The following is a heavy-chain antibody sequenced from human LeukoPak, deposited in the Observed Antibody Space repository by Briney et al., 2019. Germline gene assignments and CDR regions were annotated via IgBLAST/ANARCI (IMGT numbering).Heavy chain of an antibody. CDR2: ISIDGGRT. CDR1: GFTFSSYA. J-gene: IGHJ6*03. Sequence: SRGSLRLSCAASGFTFSSYAMSWVRQAPGKGPEWVSTISIDGGRTYYADSVKGRFTVSRDTSKNTLYLQMNSLRAEDTAVYYCARKGIGSSRYQNMDVWGKGTTVTVSS. D-gene: IGHD6-25*01. V-gene: IGHV3-23*01. CDR3: ARKGIGSSRYQNMDV.